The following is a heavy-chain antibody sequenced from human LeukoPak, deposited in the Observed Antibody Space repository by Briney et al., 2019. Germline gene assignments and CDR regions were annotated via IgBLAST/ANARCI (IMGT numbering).Heavy chain of an antibody. CDR2: ISANGDTT. Sequence: SGGSLRLSCAASGFTFSNYAMNWVRQAPGKGLEWVSGISANGDTTYYEDSVRGRFTICRDNSKNSVFLQMNSLRDADTAVYYCVKDFWPARDGGGYYSPFEYWGEGTLVTVSS. J-gene: IGHJ4*02. D-gene: IGHD3-22*01. CDR1: GFTFSNYA. CDR3: VKDFWPARDGGGYYSPFEY. V-gene: IGHV3-23*01.